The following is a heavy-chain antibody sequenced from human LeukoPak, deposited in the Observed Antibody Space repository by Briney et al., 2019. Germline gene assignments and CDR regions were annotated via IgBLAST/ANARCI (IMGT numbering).Heavy chain of an antibody. CDR1: GFTFSSDA. CDR2: ISNSGTSR. D-gene: IGHD1-1*01. J-gene: IGHJ4*02. CDR3: AANWNLDY. V-gene: IGHV3-23*01. Sequence: GGSLRLSCAASGFTFSSDATTWVRQAPGKGLDWVSAISNSGTSRYYAASVKGRFTISRDNSKNTAYLQMNSLRAEDTAVFYCAANWNLDYWGQGTLVTVSS.